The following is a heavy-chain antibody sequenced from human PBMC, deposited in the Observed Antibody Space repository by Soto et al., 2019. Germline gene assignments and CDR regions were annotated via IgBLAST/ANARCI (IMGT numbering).Heavy chain of an antibody. Sequence: QITLKESGPTLVKPTQTLTLTCTFSGFSLSTSGVGLGWIRQPPGKALEWLTLIYWDDDKRYSPSLKSRLTITKDTSKNQVVLTMTNMDPVDIATYYCAHSSIFGVVPYYFDYWGQGTLVTVSS. J-gene: IGHJ4*02. V-gene: IGHV2-5*02. CDR1: GFSLSTSGVG. D-gene: IGHD3-3*01. CDR3: AHSSIFGVVPYYFDY. CDR2: IYWDDDK.